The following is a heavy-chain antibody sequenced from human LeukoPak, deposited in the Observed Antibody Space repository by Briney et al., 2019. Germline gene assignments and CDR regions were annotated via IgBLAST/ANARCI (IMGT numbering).Heavy chain of an antibody. Sequence: GGSLRLSCTVSGFTVSSNSMSWVRQAPGKGLEWVSFIYSDNTHYSDSVKGRFTISRDNSKNTLYLQMNSLRAEDTAVYYCARRAGAYSHPYDYWGQGILVTVSA. D-gene: IGHD4/OR15-4a*01. CDR1: GFTVSSNS. CDR3: ARRAGAYSHPYDY. CDR2: IYSDNT. V-gene: IGHV3-53*01. J-gene: IGHJ4*02.